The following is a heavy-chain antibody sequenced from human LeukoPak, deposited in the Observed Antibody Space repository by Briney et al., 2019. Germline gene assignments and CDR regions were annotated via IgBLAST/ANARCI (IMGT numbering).Heavy chain of an antibody. Sequence: PSETLSLTCTVSGDSISRESGSWIRQAPGKGLECIGYSYDSWRMNYNPSLQSRVTISPDTSKNRLSLQLNSVTAADTAVYYCARRIQLWSYWHFDLWGRGTLVTVTS. V-gene: IGHV4-4*08. D-gene: IGHD1-1*01. CDR1: GDSISRES. CDR2: SYDSWRM. CDR3: ARRIQLWSYWHFDL. J-gene: IGHJ2*01.